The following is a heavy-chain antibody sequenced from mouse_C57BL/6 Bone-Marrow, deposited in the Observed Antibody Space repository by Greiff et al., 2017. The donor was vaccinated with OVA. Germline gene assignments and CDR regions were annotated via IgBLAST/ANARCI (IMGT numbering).Heavy chain of an antibody. CDR2: ISNGGGST. D-gene: IGHD1-1*01. V-gene: IGHV5-12*01. CDR1: GFTFSDYY. CDR3: ARHDYGSHYAMDY. J-gene: IGHJ4*01. Sequence: DVKLVESGGGLVQPGGSLKLSCAASGFTFSDYYMYWVRQTPEKRLEWVAYISNGGGSTYYPDTVKGRFTISRDNAKNTLYLQMSRLKSEDTAMYYCARHDYGSHYAMDYWGQGTSVTVSS.